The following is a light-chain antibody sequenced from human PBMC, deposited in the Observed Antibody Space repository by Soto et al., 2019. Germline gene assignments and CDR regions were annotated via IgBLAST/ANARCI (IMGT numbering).Light chain of an antibody. Sequence: QSALTQPASVSGSPGQSITISCTGTSSDVGAYNLVSWYQQHPGKAPKLMIYEVSKRPSGVPDRFSGSKSGNTASLTVSGLQAEDEADYYCSSYAGSNNWVFGGGTQLTVL. CDR1: SSDVGAYNL. V-gene: IGLV2-8*01. J-gene: IGLJ3*02. CDR2: EVS. CDR3: SSYAGSNNWV.